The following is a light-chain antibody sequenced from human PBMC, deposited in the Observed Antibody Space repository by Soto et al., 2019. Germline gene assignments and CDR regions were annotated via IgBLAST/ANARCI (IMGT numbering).Light chain of an antibody. CDR2: AAS. V-gene: IGKV1-39*01. CDR3: QQSYRTPRT. J-gene: IGKJ1*01. CDR1: QSISSY. Sequence: GDRVTITCRASQSISSYINWYQQKPGKAPKLLIYAASSLLSGVPSRFSGSGSGADFTLTISSLQPEDFASYYCQQSYRTPRTFGQGTKVEIK.